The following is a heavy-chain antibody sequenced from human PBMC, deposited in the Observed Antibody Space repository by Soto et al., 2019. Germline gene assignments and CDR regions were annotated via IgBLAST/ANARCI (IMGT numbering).Heavy chain of an antibody. V-gene: IGHV3-30-3*01. J-gene: IGHJ6*02. CDR1: GFTFSRYG. CDR2: ISYDGSNK. D-gene: IGHD5-18*01. Sequence: GGSLRLSCAASGFTFSRYGMHWVRQAPGKGLEWVAVISYDGSNKYYADSVKGRFTISRDNSKNTLYLQMNSLRAEDTAVYYCARPMVMFDYYYYYGMDVWGQGTTVTVSS. CDR3: ARPMVMFDYYYYYGMDV.